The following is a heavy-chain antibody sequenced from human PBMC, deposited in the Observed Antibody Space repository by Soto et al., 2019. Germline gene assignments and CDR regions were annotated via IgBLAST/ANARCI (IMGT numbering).Heavy chain of an antibody. CDR2: IIPILGIA. J-gene: IGHJ4*02. CDR1: GGTFSSYT. CDR3: ARGSGSGWGFDY. V-gene: IGHV1-69*02. D-gene: IGHD6-19*01. Sequence: QVKLVQSGAEVKKPGSSVKVSCKASGGTFSSYTISWVRQAPGQGLEWMGRIIPILGIANYAQKFQGRVTITADKSTSTAYMELSSLRSEDTAVYYCARGSGSGWGFDYWGQGTLVTVSS.